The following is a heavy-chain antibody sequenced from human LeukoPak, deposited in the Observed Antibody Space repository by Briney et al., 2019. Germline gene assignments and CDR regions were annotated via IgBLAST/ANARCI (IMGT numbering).Heavy chain of an antibody. Sequence: PGGSLRLSCSASGFTFSNYATHWVRQAPGKGLEYVSGMSSNGGSTYYADSVKGRFTISRDNSKNTLNLQMSSLRAEDTAVYYCVKGLGFYTYYSMDVWGQGTTVTVSS. V-gene: IGHV3-64D*06. CDR3: VKGLGFYTYYSMDV. CDR1: GFTFSNYA. J-gene: IGHJ6*02. D-gene: IGHD2/OR15-2a*01. CDR2: MSSNGGST.